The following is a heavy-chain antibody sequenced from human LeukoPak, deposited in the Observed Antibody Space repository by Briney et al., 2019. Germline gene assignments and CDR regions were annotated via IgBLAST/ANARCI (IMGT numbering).Heavy chain of an antibody. J-gene: IGHJ3*02. CDR1: GFTFSSYA. D-gene: IGHD6-19*01. CDR2: ISYDGSNK. V-gene: IGHV3-30*04. CDR3: AKEGWFDAFDI. Sequence: AGGSLRLSCAASGFTFSSYAMHWVRQAPGKGLEWVAVISYDGSNKYYADSVKGRFTISRDNSKNTLYLQMNSLRAEDTAVYYCAKEGWFDAFDIWGQGTMVTVSS.